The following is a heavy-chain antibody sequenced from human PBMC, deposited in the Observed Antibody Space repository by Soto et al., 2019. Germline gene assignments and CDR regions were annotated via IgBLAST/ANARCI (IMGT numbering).Heavy chain of an antibody. J-gene: IGHJ4*02. CDR3: ARTWGSKNDY. CDR2: IYYSGST. Sequence: SETLSLTCTVSGGSISSYYWSWIRQPPGKGLEWIGYIYYSGSTNYNPSLKSRVTISVDTSKNQFSLKLSSVTAADTAVYYCARTWGSKNDYWGRGTLVTVSS. CDR1: GGSISSYY. V-gene: IGHV4-59*01. D-gene: IGHD3-16*01.